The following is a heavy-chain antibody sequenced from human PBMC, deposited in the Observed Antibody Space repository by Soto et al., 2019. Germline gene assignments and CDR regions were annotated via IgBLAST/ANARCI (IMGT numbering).Heavy chain of an antibody. J-gene: IGHJ4*02. CDR3: ARGSPGTVDN. V-gene: IGHV1-8*01. CDR2: MNPHSGET. D-gene: IGHD3-10*01. Sequence: QVQLVQSGAEWRRPGASVKVSCKASGYSFTSLHCNWVRQSTGQGLEWIGWMNPHSGETGYAQRFQGRVTMTRDISLSTAYMELRSLKSHDTAVYFCARGSPGTVDNWGQGTLGTVS. CDR1: GYSFTSLH.